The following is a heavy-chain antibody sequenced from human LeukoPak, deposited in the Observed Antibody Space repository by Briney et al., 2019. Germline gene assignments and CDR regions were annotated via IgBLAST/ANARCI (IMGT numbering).Heavy chain of an antibody. D-gene: IGHD2-2*01. V-gene: IGHV3-30*14. CDR1: GFTFSSYA. CDR3: AREYCSSTSCYGMDV. Sequence: GGSLRLSCAASGFTFSSYAMHWVRQAPGKGLEWVAVISYDGSNKYYADSVKGRFTISRDNSKNTLYLQMNSLRAEDTAVYYCAREYCSSTSCYGMDVWGQGTTVTVSS. J-gene: IGHJ6*02. CDR2: ISYDGSNK.